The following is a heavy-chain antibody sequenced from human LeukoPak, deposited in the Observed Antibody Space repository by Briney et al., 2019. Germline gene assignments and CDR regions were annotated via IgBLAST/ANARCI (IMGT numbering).Heavy chain of an antibody. CDR3: ARLYGRDAFDI. CDR1: GYTFTGYY. V-gene: IGHV1-2*02. Sequence: ASVKVSCKASGYTFTGYYMHWVRQAPGQGLEWMGWINPNSGGTNYAQQFQGRVTMTRDTSISTAYMELSRLRSDDTAVYYCARLYGRDAFDIWGQGTMVIVSS. J-gene: IGHJ3*02. D-gene: IGHD3-10*01. CDR2: INPNSGGT.